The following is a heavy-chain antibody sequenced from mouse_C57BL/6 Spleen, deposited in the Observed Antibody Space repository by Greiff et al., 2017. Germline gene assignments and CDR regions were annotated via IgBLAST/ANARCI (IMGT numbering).Heavy chain of an antibody. CDR3: AREGIITTVVVPYWYFDV. CDR2: ISGGGGNT. Sequence: DVKLVESGGGLVKPGGSLKLSCAASGFTFSSYTMSWVRQTPEKRLEWVATISGGGGNTYYPDSVKGRFTISRDNAKNTLYLQMSSLRSEDTALYYCAREGIITTVVVPYWYFDVWGTGTTVTVSS. V-gene: IGHV5-9*01. D-gene: IGHD1-1*01. CDR1: GFTFSSYT. J-gene: IGHJ1*03.